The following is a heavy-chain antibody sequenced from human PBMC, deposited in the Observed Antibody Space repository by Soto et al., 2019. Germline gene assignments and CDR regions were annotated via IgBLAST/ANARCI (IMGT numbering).Heavy chain of an antibody. V-gene: IGHV3-30*04. Sequence: QVQLVESGGGAIQPGRSLRLSCAASGFTFRSYATHWVRQAPGKGLEWVAVISYDGRDKKHADSVKGRFTISRDNSNNMVYLQMNSLRAEDTAVNYCARDASTGAADYYFDYWGQGTPVTVSS. J-gene: IGHJ4*02. CDR1: GFTFRSYA. D-gene: IGHD4-17*01. CDR2: ISYDGRDK. CDR3: ARDASTGAADYYFDY.